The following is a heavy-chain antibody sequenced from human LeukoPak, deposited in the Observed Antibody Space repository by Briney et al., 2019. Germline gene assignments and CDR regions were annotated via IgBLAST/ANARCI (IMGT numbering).Heavy chain of an antibody. J-gene: IGHJ4*02. CDR3: AKDYYYGSGSSLVDY. CDR1: GFTFSNYG. D-gene: IGHD3-10*01. V-gene: IGHV3-23*01. CDR2: ISGSGGST. Sequence: GGSLRLSCAAAGFTFSNYGMSWVRQAPGKGLEWVSAISGSGGSTYYADSVKGRFTISRDNSKNTLYLQMNSLRAEDTAVYYCAKDYYYGSGSSLVDYWGQGTLVTVSS.